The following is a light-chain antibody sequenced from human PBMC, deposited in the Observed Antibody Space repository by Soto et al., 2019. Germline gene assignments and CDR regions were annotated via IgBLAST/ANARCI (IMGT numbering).Light chain of an antibody. V-gene: IGKV3-20*01. CDR3: QDYGTSAPWT. Sequence: EVVLTQSPGTLSLSPGETATLSCRASQNIRGNELARYQQKPGQAPRLLIYRGSSRATGIPDRFSGRGSGTDFTLTISRLEPEDFAVYYCQDYGTSAPWTFGQGTKGEIK. CDR1: QNIRGNE. J-gene: IGKJ1*01. CDR2: RGS.